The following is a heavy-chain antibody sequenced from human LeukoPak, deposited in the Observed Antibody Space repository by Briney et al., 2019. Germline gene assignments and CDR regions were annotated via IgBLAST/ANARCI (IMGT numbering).Heavy chain of an antibody. J-gene: IGHJ4*02. V-gene: IGHV3-7*01. CDR2: IKQDGSEK. CDR1: GFTFSSYW. D-gene: IGHD2-21*01. CDR3: ARDVAYSAFDY. Sequence: GGSLRLSCAASGFTFSSYWMSWVRQTPGKGLEWVANIKQDGSEKYYVDSVKGRFTISRDYAKTSLYLQMNSLRAEDTGVFYCARDVAYSAFDYWGQGTLVTVSS.